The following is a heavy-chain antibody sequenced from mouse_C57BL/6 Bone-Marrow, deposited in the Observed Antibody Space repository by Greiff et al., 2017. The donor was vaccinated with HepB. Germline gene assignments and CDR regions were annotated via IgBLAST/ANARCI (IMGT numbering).Heavy chain of an antibody. D-gene: IGHD1-1*01. Sequence: QVQLLQSGADLVRPGASVKMSCKASGYTFTSYTMHWVQQRPGQGLEWIAYINPGSGYTKYNHKFKDKATLTADKSSSTAYMQLSSLTSEDSAVYYCAREYYGSSYAWFAYWGQGTLVTVSA. J-gene: IGHJ3*01. V-gene: IGHV1-4*01. CDR1: GYTFTSYT. CDR3: AREYYGSSYAWFAY. CDR2: INPGSGYT.